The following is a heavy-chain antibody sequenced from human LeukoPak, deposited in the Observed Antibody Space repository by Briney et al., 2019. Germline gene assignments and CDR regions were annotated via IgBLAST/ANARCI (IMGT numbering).Heavy chain of an antibody. V-gene: IGHV5-51*01. J-gene: IGHJ6*03. CDR3: ARLAFCTNAVCFSNYYYSMDV. CDR2: IYPDDSDT. Sequence: GESLKISCKGSGYSFTNNWIGWVRQMPGKGLEWMGIIYPDDSDTKYSPPFQGQVTISADKSISTAYLQWSSLKASDTAMYYCARLAFCTNAVCFSNYYYSMDVWGRGTTVTVSS. CDR1: GYSFTNNW. D-gene: IGHD2-8*01.